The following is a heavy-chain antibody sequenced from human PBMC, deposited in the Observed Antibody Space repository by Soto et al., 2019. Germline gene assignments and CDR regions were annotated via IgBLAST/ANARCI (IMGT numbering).Heavy chain of an antibody. J-gene: IGHJ6*02. Sequence: QVQLVQSGAEVKKPGSSVKVSCKASGGTFSSYAISWVRQAPGQGLEWMGGIIPIFGTANYAQKFQGRVTITADKSTSTAYMELRSLRSEDTAVYYCARYPPTVRMGYYQNYYYYGRDAGAKGPRSPSP. CDR1: GGTFSSYA. CDR2: IIPIFGTA. D-gene: IGHD3-22*01. V-gene: IGHV1-69*06. CDR3: ARYPPTVRMGYYQNYYYYGRDA.